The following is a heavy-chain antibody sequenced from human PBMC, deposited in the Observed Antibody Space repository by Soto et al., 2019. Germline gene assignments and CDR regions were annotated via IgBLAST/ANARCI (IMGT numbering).Heavy chain of an antibody. CDR1: GYTFTSYD. V-gene: IGHV1-8*01. CDR3: ARAGDIVLVPAAMFVDWFDP. Sequence: QVQLVQSGAEVKKPGASVKVSCKASGYTFTSYDINWVRQATGQGLEWMGWMNPNSGNTGYAQKFQGRLTMTRNTSLSTAYMELSSLRSEDTAVYYCARAGDIVLVPAAMFVDWFDPWGQGTLVNVSS. D-gene: IGHD2-2*01. J-gene: IGHJ5*02. CDR2: MNPNSGNT.